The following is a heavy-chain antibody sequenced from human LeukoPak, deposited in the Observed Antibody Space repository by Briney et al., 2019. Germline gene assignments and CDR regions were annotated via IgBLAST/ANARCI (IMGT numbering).Heavy chain of an antibody. CDR1: GGSISSSNW. CDR2: IYHSGST. CDR3: ARAGQGYCSSTSCYLSLDF. D-gene: IGHD2-2*01. Sequence: PSGTLSLTCTVSGGSISSSNWWSWVRQPPGKGLEWIGQIYHSGSTNYNPSLKSRVAMSIDMSQNQFSLSVNSVTAADTAVYYCARAGQGYCSSTSCYLSLDFWGQGTLVTVSS. J-gene: IGHJ4*01. V-gene: IGHV4-4*02.